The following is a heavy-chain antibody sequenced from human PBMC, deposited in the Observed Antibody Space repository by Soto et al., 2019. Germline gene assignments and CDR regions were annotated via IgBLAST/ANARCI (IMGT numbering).Heavy chain of an antibody. CDR1: GFTFSDYY. V-gene: IGHV3-11*06. D-gene: IGHD5-18*01. Sequence: GGSLRLSCAGSGFTFSDYYMSWIRQAPGKGLEWVSYISSSSSYTNYADSVKGRFTISRDNDKNSPYLQMNSLRAEDTAVYYCAVDTAMAYCYGMDVWGQGTTVTVSS. CDR3: AVDTAMAYCYGMDV. J-gene: IGHJ6*02. CDR2: ISSSSSYT.